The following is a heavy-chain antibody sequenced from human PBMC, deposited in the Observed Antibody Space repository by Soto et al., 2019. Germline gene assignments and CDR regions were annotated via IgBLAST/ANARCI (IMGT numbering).Heavy chain of an antibody. V-gene: IGHV3-23*01. CDR2: ISATGGST. Sequence: GGSLILSCAASGFTFNNYAMNWVRQAPGKGLEWVATISATGGSTYYADSVKGQVTISADKSISTAYLQWSSLKASDTAMYYCARRKTLMVYAAPFDYWGQGTLVTVSS. CDR1: GFTFNNYA. CDR3: ARRKTLMVYAAPFDY. D-gene: IGHD2-8*01. J-gene: IGHJ4*02.